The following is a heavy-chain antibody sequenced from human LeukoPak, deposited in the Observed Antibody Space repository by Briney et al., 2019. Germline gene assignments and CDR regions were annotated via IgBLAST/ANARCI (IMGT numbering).Heavy chain of an antibody. Sequence: SETLSLTCTVPAGSISSYYWSWIREPPGKGLERIGYTYYSGSNNYNPSLKSRVTISVDTSKNQFSLKLSSVTAADTAVYYCARRPGYYDSSGYGLGNYFDYWGQGTLVTVSS. CDR2: TYYSGSN. CDR3: ARRPGYYDSSGYGLGNYFDY. CDR1: AGSISSYY. D-gene: IGHD3-22*01. J-gene: IGHJ4*02. V-gene: IGHV4-59*08.